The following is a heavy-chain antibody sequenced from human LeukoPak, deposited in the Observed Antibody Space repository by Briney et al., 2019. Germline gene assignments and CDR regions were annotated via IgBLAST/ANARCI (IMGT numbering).Heavy chain of an antibody. V-gene: IGHV4-61*02. Sequence: SETLSLTCTVSGGSISSSSYYWSWIRQPAGKGLEWIGRIYTSGSTNYNPSLKSRVTMSVDTSKNQFSLKLSSVTAADTAVYYCARDEKGLLWFGDRYYYGMDAWGQGTTVTVSS. CDR2: IYTSGST. D-gene: IGHD3-10*01. CDR3: ARDEKGLLWFGDRYYYGMDA. CDR1: GGSISSSSYY. J-gene: IGHJ6*02.